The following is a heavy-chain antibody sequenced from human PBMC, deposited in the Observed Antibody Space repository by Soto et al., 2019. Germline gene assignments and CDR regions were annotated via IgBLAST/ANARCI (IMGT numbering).Heavy chain of an antibody. CDR3: ARAHYGDYGYGMDV. D-gene: IGHD4-17*01. Sequence: PSETLSLTCTVSSGSISRSGYYWGWIRQPPGKGLEWIGSIYYSGSTYYNPSLKSRVTISVDTSKNQFSLKLSSVTAADTAVYYCARAHYGDYGYGMDVWGQGTTVTVS. CDR1: SGSISRSGYY. CDR2: IYYSGST. J-gene: IGHJ6*02. V-gene: IGHV4-39*07.